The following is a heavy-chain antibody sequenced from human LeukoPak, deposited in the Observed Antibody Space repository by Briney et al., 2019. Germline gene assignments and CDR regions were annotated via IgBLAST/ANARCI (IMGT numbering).Heavy chain of an antibody. V-gene: IGHV3-7*01. Sequence: GGSLRLSCVASGFTLSNYWMNWVRQAPGKGLEWVASIKGDESEKKFVDSVRGRFTISRDNSQNSLFLQMNSLRAEDTAVYYCARGDEESAYRPSDYWGQGTLVAVSS. CDR2: IKGDESEK. CDR1: GFTLSNYW. J-gene: IGHJ4*02. D-gene: IGHD3-16*01. CDR3: ARGDEESAYRPSDY.